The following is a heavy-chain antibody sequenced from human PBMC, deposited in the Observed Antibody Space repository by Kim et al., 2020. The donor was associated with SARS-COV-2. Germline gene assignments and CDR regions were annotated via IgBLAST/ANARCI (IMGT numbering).Heavy chain of an antibody. CDR2: ISYDGSNK. J-gene: IGHJ6*02. Sequence: GGSLRLSCAASGFTFSSYGMHWVRQAPGKGLEWVAVISYDGSNKYYADSVKGRFTISRDNSKNTLYLQMNSLRAEDTAVYYCARDLYSSSYYYYYYYGMDVWGQGTTVTVSS. CDR1: GFTFSSYG. CDR3: ARDLYSSSYYYYYYYGMDV. V-gene: IGHV3-33*05. D-gene: IGHD6-13*01.